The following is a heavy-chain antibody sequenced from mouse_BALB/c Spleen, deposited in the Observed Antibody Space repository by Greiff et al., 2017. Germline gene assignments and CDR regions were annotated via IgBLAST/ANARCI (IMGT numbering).Heavy chain of an antibody. Sequence: EVQVVESGGGLVQPGGSRKLSCAASGFTFSDYGMAWVRQAPGKGLEWVAFISNLAYSIYYADTVTGRFTISRENAKNTLYLEMSSLRSEDTAMYYCARDLDGNYDYWGQGTTLTVSS. D-gene: IGHD2-1*01. CDR2: ISNLAYSI. CDR3: ARDLDGNYDY. CDR1: GFTFSDYG. J-gene: IGHJ2*01. V-gene: IGHV5-15*02.